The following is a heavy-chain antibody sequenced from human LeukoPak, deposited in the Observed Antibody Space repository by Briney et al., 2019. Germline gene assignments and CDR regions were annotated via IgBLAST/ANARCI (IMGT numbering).Heavy chain of an antibody. J-gene: IGHJ6*02. CDR1: GGSISSYY. D-gene: IGHD3-3*01. Sequence: PSETLSLTCTVSGGSISSYYWSWIRQPPGKGLEWIGYIYYSGSTNYNPSLKSRVTISVDTSKNQFSLKLSSVTAADTAVYYCASGGYYDFWSGYYDYYYYGMDVWGQGTTVTVSS. CDR2: IYYSGST. CDR3: ASGGYYDFWSGYYDYYYYGMDV. V-gene: IGHV4-59*01.